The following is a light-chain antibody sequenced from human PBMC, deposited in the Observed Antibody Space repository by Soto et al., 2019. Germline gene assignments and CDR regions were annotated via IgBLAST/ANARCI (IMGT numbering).Light chain of an antibody. J-gene: IGLJ2*01. Sequence: QTVVTQPPSMSGAPGQRVTISCTGSSSNIGAGYDVHWYQQLPGTAPKLLIYGNSNRPSGVPDRFSGSKSGTSASLAITGLQAKDEADYYCQSYDSSLSGSVVFGGGTKLTVL. CDR1: SSNIGAGYD. CDR3: QSYDSSLSGSVV. V-gene: IGLV1-40*01. CDR2: GNS.